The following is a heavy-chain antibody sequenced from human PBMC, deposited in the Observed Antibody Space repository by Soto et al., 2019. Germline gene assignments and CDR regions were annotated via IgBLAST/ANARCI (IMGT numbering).Heavy chain of an antibody. CDR2: ISWNSGSI. CDR3: ATSSGWYGFDP. D-gene: IGHD6-19*01. V-gene: IGHV3-9*01. J-gene: IGHJ5*02. Sequence: GGSLRLSCASSGFTFDDYGMHWVRQAPGKGLEWVSGISWNSGSIGYADSVKGRFTISRDNSKKTLYLQMNSLRADGTAVYYCATSSGWYGFDPWGQGTLVTVSS. CDR1: GFTFDDYG.